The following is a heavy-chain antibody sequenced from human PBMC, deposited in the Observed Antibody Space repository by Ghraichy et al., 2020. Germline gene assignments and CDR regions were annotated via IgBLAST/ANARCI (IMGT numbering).Heavy chain of an antibody. CDR3: ARETDTTGWYSADY. CDR1: GFTFGNSA. Sequence: GGSLRLSCAAAGFTFGNSAMSWLRKAQGRGLGGFSAIRGNGVKNYYAASVRGRFTASRDNSKNSVFLQMNSLRAEDTAVYYCARETDTTGWYSADYWGQGTLVTVSS. V-gene: IGHV3-23*01. D-gene: IGHD6-19*01. CDR2: IRGNGVKN. J-gene: IGHJ4*02.